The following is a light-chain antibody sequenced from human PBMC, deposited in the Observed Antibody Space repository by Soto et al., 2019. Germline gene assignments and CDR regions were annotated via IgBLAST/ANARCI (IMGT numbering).Light chain of an antibody. Sequence: QPVLTQSPSASASLGASVRLTCTLSSGHSTYSIAWHQQQPEKGPRFLMNLNSDGSLSKGDGIPDRFSGSTSGAERYLTISSLQSVDEADYYCQTWGPGFRVFGGGTKLTVL. J-gene: IGLJ2*01. V-gene: IGLV4-69*01. CDR3: QTWGPGFRV. CDR1: SGHSTYS. CDR2: LNSDGSL.